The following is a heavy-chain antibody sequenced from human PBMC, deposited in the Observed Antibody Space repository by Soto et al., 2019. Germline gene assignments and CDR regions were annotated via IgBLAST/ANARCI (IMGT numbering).Heavy chain of an antibody. CDR3: ARVGGINWFDP. CDR1: GGSISSGGYY. D-gene: IGHD3-16*01. V-gene: IGHV4-31*03. Sequence: QVQLQETGPGLVKPSQTLSLTCTVSGGSISSGGYYWSWLRQHPGNGLEWIGYNYYSGSTYYNPSLRCRVTIPVDTSKTQFSLKLSSVTAADTAVYYFARVGGINWFDPWGQGTLVTVSS. J-gene: IGHJ5*02. CDR2: NYYSGST.